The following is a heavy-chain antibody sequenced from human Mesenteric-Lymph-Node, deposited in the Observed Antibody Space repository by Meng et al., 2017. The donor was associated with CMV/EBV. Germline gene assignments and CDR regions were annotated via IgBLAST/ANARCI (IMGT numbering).Heavy chain of an antibody. CDR3: VPAVFGTLGAGGGDY. CDR2: ISPNTGGI. D-gene: IGHD3-10*01. Sequence: SAYPFTGSFIHWAHQAPGPGLEWMGRISPNTGGINYAQKFQGRVTITRDTSIRTAYMALSRLRSDDTAVYYCVPAVFGTLGAGGGDYWGQGTLVTVSS. V-gene: IGHV1-2*06. CDR1: AYPFTGSF. J-gene: IGHJ4*02.